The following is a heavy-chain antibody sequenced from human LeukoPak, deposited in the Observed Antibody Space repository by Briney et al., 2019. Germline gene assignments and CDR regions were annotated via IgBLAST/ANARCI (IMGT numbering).Heavy chain of an antibody. CDR3: AKGGAIMATIPYYFDY. D-gene: IGHD5-24*01. V-gene: IGHV3-7*03. Sequence: GGSLRLSCVASGFTFSSRDWMTWVRQAPGKGLEWVANIKQDGSEKNYVDSVKGRFTISRDNAKNSVDLQMNSLRAEDTAVYYCAKGGAIMATIPYYFDYWGQGTLVTVSS. CDR1: GFTFSSRDW. CDR2: IKQDGSEK. J-gene: IGHJ4*02.